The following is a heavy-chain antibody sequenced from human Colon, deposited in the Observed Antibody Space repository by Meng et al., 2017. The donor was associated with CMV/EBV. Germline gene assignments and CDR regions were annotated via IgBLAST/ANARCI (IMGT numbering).Heavy chain of an antibody. J-gene: IGHJ4*02. CDR1: GFTFSDYY. Sequence: GGSLRLSCAASGFTFSDYYMNWVRQAPGKGLEWVSSISSSSTIYYADSVKGRFTISRDDSKNTLYLQMTSLRVEDTALYYCVKGGWGDYWGQGALVTVSS. D-gene: IGHD3-10*01. CDR2: ISSSSTI. CDR3: VKGGWGDY. V-gene: IGHV3-69-1*01.